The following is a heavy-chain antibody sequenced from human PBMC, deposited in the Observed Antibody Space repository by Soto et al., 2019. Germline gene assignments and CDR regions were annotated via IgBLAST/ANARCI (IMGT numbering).Heavy chain of an antibody. CDR3: VKDPSPTTGPTDDNWFDT. D-gene: IGHD4-4*01. Sequence: GASVKVSCKASGYTFTSYAMHWVRQAPGQRLEWMGWINAGNGNTKYSQKFQGRVTISRDNFKNTVSLQMNSLRVEDTAIYYCVKDPSPTTGPTDDNWFDTWGLGTLVTVSS. CDR1: GYTFTSYA. CDR2: INAGNGNT. J-gene: IGHJ5*02. V-gene: IGHV1-3*01.